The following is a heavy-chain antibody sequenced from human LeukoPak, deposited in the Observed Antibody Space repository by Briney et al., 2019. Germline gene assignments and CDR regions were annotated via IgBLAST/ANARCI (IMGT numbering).Heavy chain of an antibody. CDR2: IYYSGTT. J-gene: IGHJ4*02. V-gene: IGHV4-59*08. CDR1: GGSISSYY. Sequence: SETLSLTCTVFGGSISSYYWSWIRQPPGKGLEWIGYIYYSGTTNCNPSLKSRVTISVDTSKNQFSLKLSSVTAADTAVYYCARHTYDSSGYSGDVWGQGTLVTVSS. D-gene: IGHD3-22*01. CDR3: ARHTYDSSGYSGDV.